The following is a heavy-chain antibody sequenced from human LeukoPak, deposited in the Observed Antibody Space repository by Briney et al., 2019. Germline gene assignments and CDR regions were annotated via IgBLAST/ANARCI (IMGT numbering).Heavy chain of an antibody. CDR1: GFTFSSYA. J-gene: IGHJ4*02. CDR3: AKGLRNIYYFDY. CDR2: ISGSGGST. V-gene: IGHV3-23*01. Sequence: PGGSLRLSCAASGFTFSSYAMSWVRQAPGKGLEWVSTISGSGGSTYYADSVKGRFIISRDNSKNTLYLQMNSLRAKDTAVYYCAKGLRNIYYFDYWGQGTLVTVSS. D-gene: IGHD4-17*01.